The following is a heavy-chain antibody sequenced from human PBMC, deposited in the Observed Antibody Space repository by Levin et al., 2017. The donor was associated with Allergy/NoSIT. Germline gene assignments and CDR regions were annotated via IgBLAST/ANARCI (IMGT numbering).Heavy chain of an antibody. CDR1: GFTFSSYA. V-gene: IGHV3-23*01. CDR2: ISNSGGST. D-gene: IGHD6-19*01. Sequence: GESLKISCVVSGFTFSSYAMSWVRQAPGKGLECVSSISNSGGSTYYADSVKGRFTISRDNSKNTLYLQMNSLRAEDTAVFYCAKGGSSGWYSFFDSWGQGTLVTVSS. CDR3: AKGGSSGWYSFFDS. J-gene: IGHJ4*02.